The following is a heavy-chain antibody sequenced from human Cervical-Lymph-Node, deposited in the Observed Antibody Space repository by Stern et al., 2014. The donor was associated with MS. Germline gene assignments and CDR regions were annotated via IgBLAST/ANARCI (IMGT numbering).Heavy chain of an antibody. CDR3: ARSQIPHSSGFPSHYNYAMDV. CDR1: GFSLISTGMC. CDR2: IDWDDDK. D-gene: IGHD5-18*01. Sequence: QVTLKESGPALVKPTQTLTLTCTFSGFSLISTGMCVTWIRQPPGKALEWLARIDWDDDKFYNTSLKTRLTISKDTSKNQVVLTMTNMDPVDTATYYCARSQIPHSSGFPSHYNYAMDVWGQGTTVTVSS. V-gene: IGHV2-70*04. J-gene: IGHJ6*02.